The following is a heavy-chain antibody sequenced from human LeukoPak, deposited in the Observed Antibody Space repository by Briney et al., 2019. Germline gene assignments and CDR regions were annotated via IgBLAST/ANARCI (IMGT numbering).Heavy chain of an antibody. Sequence: SETLSLTCAVYGGSFSGYYWSWIRQPPGKGLEWIGEINHSGSTNYNPSLKSRVTISVDTSKNQFSLKLSSVTAADTAVYYCARSHRAKYYSSTSCYPFDYWGQGTLVTVSS. CDR2: INHSGST. CDR3: ARSHRAKYYSSTSCYPFDY. J-gene: IGHJ4*02. CDR1: GGSFSGYY. V-gene: IGHV4-34*01. D-gene: IGHD2-2*01.